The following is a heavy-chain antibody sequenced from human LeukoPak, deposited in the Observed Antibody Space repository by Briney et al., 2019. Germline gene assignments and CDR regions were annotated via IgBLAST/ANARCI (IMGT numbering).Heavy chain of an antibody. D-gene: IGHD6-19*01. CDR2: ISYDGSNK. Sequence: GGSLRLSCAASGFTFSNAWMSWVRQAPGKGLEWVAVISYDGSNKYYADSVKGRFTISRDNSKNTLYLQMNSLRAEDTAVYYCARDLYSSGWYGVDYWGQGTLVTVSS. CDR3: ARDLYSSGWYGVDY. J-gene: IGHJ4*02. V-gene: IGHV3-30*03. CDR1: GFTFSNAW.